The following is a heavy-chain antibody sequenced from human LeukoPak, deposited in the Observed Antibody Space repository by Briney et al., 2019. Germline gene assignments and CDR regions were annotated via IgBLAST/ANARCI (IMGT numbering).Heavy chain of an antibody. CDR1: NGSISSYY. D-gene: IGHD1-26*01. Sequence: SETLSLTCTVSNGSISSYYWSWIRQPPGKGLEWIGYIYYSGSTNYNPSLKSRVTISVDTSKNQFSLKLSSVTAADTAVYYCARAGAGATTYYYYYMDVWGKGTTVTVSS. CDR2: IYYSGST. J-gene: IGHJ6*03. V-gene: IGHV4-59*01. CDR3: ARAGAGATTYYYYYMDV.